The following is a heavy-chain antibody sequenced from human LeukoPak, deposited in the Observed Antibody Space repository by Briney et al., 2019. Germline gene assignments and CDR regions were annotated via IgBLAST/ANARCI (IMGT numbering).Heavy chain of an antibody. J-gene: IGHJ4*02. CDR3: ARGSSYYYGSGSLGNFDY. Sequence: PGGSLRLSCAASGFTFSSYSMNWVRQPPGKGLEWIGEINHSGSTNYNPSLKSRVTISVDTSKNQFSLKLSSVTAADTAVYYCARGSSYYYGSGSLGNFDYWGQGTLVTVSS. D-gene: IGHD3-10*01. CDR1: GFTFSSYS. CDR2: INHSGST. V-gene: IGHV4-34*01.